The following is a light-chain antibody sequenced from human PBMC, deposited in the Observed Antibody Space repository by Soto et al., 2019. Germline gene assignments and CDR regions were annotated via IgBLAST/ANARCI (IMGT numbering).Light chain of an antibody. CDR3: CSYAGSSTYYV. V-gene: IGLV2-23*01. CDR2: EGS. CDR1: SSDVGSYNL. J-gene: IGLJ1*01. Sequence: QSALTQPASVSGSPGQSITISCTGISSDVGSYNLVSWYQQHPGKAPKLMIYEGSKRPSGVSNRFSGSKSGNTASLTISGLQAEDEADYYCCSYAGSSTYYVFGTGTKLTVL.